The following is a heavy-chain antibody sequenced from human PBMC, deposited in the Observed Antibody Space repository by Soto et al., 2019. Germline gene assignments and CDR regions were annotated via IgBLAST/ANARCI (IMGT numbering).Heavy chain of an antibody. CDR3: ARSRAYSSSRTNDY. CDR1: GYTFTGYY. Sequence: GASVKVSCKASGYTFTGYYMHWVRQAPGQGLEWMGWISPNSGGTNYAQKFQGRVTMTRDTSISTAYMELSRLRSDDTAVYYCARSRAYSSSRTNDYWGQGTLVTVSS. D-gene: IGHD6-13*01. CDR2: ISPNSGGT. J-gene: IGHJ4*02. V-gene: IGHV1-2*02.